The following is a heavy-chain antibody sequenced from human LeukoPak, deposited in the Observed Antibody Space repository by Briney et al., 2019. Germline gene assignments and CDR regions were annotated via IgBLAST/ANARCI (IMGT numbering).Heavy chain of an antibody. Sequence: GASVKVSCKASGYTFTSYGISWVRQAPGQGLEWMGWISAYNGNTNYAQKLQGRVTMTTDTSTSTAYMELRSLRSDDTAVYYCARPSFPYYDSSGYYGDAFDIWGQGTMVTVSS. CDR1: GYTFTSYG. CDR2: ISAYNGNT. CDR3: ARPSFPYYDSSGYYGDAFDI. V-gene: IGHV1-18*01. J-gene: IGHJ3*02. D-gene: IGHD3-22*01.